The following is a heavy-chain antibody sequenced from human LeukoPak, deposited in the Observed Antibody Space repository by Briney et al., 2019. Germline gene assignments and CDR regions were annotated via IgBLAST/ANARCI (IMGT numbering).Heavy chain of an antibody. D-gene: IGHD2-2*01. J-gene: IGHJ3*02. CDR3: ARQKCTSTSCLTKNAFDI. V-gene: IGHV4-4*09. CDR2: IYTSGST. Sequence: SETLSLTCTVSGSISGYYWSWIRQPPGKGLEWIGYIYTSGSTNYNPSLESRVTISVDTSKNQFSLDLSSVTAADTAVYYCARQKCTSTSCLTKNAFDIWGQGTIVTVSS. CDR1: GSISGYY.